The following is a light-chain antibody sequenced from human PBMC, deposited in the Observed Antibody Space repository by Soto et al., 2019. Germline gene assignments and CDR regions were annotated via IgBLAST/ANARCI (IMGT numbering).Light chain of an antibody. V-gene: IGLV2-8*01. CDR3: SSYAGNNNVV. CDR2: EVS. CDR1: SSDVGDYKF. Sequence: QSALTQPPSASGSPGQSVTISCTGTSSDVGDYKFVSWYQQHPGKAPKLLIYEVSRRPSGVPDRFSGSKSCNTASLTVSGLQDEDEADYYCSSYAGNNNVVFGGGTKLTVL. J-gene: IGLJ2*01.